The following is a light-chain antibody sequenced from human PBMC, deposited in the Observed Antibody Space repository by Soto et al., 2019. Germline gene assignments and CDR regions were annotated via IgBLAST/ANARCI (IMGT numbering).Light chain of an antibody. CDR2: DAS. Sequence: EIVLTQSPVTLSLSPGERATLSCRASQSVSSYLAWYQQKPGQAPRLLIYDASNRATGIPARFSGSGSGTDFTLTISSLEPEDIAVYSCQQRNNWPLTFGGGTKVEIK. CDR3: QQRNNWPLT. J-gene: IGKJ4*01. CDR1: QSVSSY. V-gene: IGKV3-11*01.